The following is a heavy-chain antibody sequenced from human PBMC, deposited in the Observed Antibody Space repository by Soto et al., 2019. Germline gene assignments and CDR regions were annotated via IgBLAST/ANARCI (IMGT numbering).Heavy chain of an antibody. CDR2: ISYDGSNK. J-gene: IGHJ3*02. CDR3: ARDYSSDAFDI. D-gene: IGHD4-4*01. Sequence: VQLVESGGGVVQPGRSLRLSCAASGFTFSSYAMHWVRQAPGKGLEWVAVISYDGSNKYYADSVKGRFTISRDNSKNTLYLQMNSLRAEDTAVYYCARDYSSDAFDIWGQGTMVTVSS. CDR1: GFTFSSYA. V-gene: IGHV3-30-3*01.